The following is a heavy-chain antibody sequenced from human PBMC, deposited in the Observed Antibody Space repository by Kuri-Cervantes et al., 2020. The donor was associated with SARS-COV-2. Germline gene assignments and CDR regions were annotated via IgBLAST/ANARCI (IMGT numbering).Heavy chain of an antibody. CDR1: GFIFNDYW. J-gene: IGHJ4*02. Sequence: GESLKLSCAASGFIFNDYWMSWVRQAPGKGLEWVANINQDGSEKYYVDSVKGRFTISRDNAKNSLFLQLNSLRAEDTAVYYCASGGSYLGYWGQGTLVTVSS. CDR3: ASGGSYLGY. V-gene: IGHV3-7*01. D-gene: IGHD7-27*01. CDR2: INQDGSEK.